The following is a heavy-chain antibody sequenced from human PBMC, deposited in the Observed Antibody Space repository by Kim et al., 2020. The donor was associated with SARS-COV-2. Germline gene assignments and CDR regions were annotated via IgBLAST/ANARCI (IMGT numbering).Heavy chain of an antibody. CDR2: INGDGTT. J-gene: IGHJ3*02. Sequence: GGSLRLSCAASGFTFSSYWMHWVRQAPGKGLVWVSRINGDGTTTYADSVKGRFTISRDNAKSTLYLQMNSLSAEDTTVSYCTRDERKTRISPGAFNMWG. V-gene: IGHV3-74*01. CDR3: TRDERKTRISPGAFNM. CDR1: GFTFSSYW. D-gene: IGHD7-27*01.